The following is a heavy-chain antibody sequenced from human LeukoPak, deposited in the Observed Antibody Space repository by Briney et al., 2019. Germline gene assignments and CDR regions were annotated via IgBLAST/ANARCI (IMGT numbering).Heavy chain of an antibody. CDR2: IRNSGGST. D-gene: IGHD6-19*01. Sequence: PGGSLRLSCAASGFTFNSYAMSWVRQAPGKGLEWVSSIRNSGGSTYYADSVKGRFTISRDNSKNKLYLQMDSLRVEDTAVYYCAKTRNSGGWYGADGEDYFDYWGQGSLVTVSS. CDR1: GFTFNSYA. J-gene: IGHJ4*02. V-gene: IGHV3-23*01. CDR3: AKTRNSGGWYGADGEDYFDY.